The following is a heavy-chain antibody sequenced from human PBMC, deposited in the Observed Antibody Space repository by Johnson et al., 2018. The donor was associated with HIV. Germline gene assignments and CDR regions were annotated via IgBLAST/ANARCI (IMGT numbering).Heavy chain of an antibody. J-gene: IGHJ3*02. CDR1: GFTFSNAW. D-gene: IGHD5-24*01. CDR3: GSLGDGHQKGAFEI. Sequence: EVQLVESGGGVVQPGRSLRLSCAASGFTFSNAWMSWVRQAPGKGPEWVANINHDMSAIHYVDSVKGRFTVSRDNAKMSLFLQMNSLSVEDTAVYFCGSLGDGHQKGAFEIWGHGTRVTVSS. V-gene: IGHV3-7*01. CDR2: INHDMSAI.